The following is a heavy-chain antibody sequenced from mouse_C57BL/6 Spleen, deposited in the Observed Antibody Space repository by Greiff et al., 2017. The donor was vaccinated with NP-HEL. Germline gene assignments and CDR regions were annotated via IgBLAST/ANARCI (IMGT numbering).Heavy chain of an antibody. CDR1: GYTFTSYW. V-gene: IGHV1-69*01. CDR3: AIDDEYDADY. J-gene: IGHJ2*01. Sequence: QVQLQQPGAELVMPGASVKLSCKASGYTFTSYWMHWVKQRPGQGLEWIGEIDPSDSYTNYNQKFKGKSTLTVDKSSSTAYMQLSSLTSEDAAVYYCAIDDEYDADYWGQGTTLTVSS. CDR2: IDPSDSYT. D-gene: IGHD2-4*01.